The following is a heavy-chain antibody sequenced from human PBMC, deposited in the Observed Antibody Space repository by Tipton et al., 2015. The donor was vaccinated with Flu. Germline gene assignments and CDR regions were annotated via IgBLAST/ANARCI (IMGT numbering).Heavy chain of an antibody. CDR2: IYHDERT. Sequence: TLSLTCTVSGGSISSSTYYWGWTRQPPGKGLEWIGCIYHDERTYYNPSLRSRVTFSVDASKNQFSLKLSSVTAADTAVYYCGESPSPFYFVSWGRGTLVTVSS. CDR3: GESPSPFYFVS. D-gene: IGHD2/OR15-2a*01. J-gene: IGHJ4*02. CDR1: GGSISSSTYY. V-gene: IGHV4-39*01.